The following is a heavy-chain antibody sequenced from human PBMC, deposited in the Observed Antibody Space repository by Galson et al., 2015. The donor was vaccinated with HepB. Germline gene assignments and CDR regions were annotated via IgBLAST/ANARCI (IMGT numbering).Heavy chain of an antibody. CDR1: GYTLTELS. Sequence: SVKVSCKVSGYTLTELSMHWVRQAPGKGLEWMGGFDPEDGETIYAQKFQGRVTMTEDTSTDTAYMELSSLRSEDTAVYYCATRRLQLERLGDEDNWFDPWGQGTLVTVSS. CDR2: FDPEDGET. J-gene: IGHJ5*02. V-gene: IGHV1-24*01. D-gene: IGHD1-1*01. CDR3: ATRRLQLERLGDEDNWFDP.